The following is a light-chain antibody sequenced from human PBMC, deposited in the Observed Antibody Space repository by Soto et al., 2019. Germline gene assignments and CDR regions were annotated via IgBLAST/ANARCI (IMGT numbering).Light chain of an antibody. CDR1: SGHSNYA. Sequence: QSALTQSPSASASLGASVKFTCTLSSGHSNYAIAWHQQQPEKGPRYLMNLNNDGSHSRGDGVPDRFSGSSSGAEHYLTISCLLSEDEADYYCQTCRTGIQLFAAGTKDTVL. CDR2: LNNDGSH. CDR3: QTCRTGIQL. V-gene: IGLV4-69*01. J-gene: IGLJ1*01.